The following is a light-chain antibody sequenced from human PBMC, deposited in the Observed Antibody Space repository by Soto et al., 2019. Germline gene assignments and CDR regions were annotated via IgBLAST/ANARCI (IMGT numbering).Light chain of an antibody. CDR3: QQTYITPRT. J-gene: IGKJ1*01. Sequence: DIQLTQSPSSLSASVGYRVTITCRASQSITNYLNWYQQKPGKAPELLIYAASTFQRGVPSRFSGSGSGTEFAFTISSLQPEDFATYYCQQTYITPRTFGQGTKVEVK. CDR1: QSITNY. CDR2: AAS. V-gene: IGKV1-39*01.